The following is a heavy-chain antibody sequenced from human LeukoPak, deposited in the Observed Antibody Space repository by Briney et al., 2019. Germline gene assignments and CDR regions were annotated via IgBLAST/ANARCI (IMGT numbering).Heavy chain of an antibody. CDR2: ISSSSSYI. J-gene: IGHJ4*02. V-gene: IGHV3-21*01. CDR3: ASWRYCSSTSCLGNYFDY. D-gene: IGHD2-2*01. Sequence: GGSLRLSCAASGFIFSSYSMNWVRQAPGKGLEWVSSISSSSSYIYYADSVKGRFTISRDNAKNSLYLQMNGLRAEDTAVYYCASWRYCSSTSCLGNYFDYWGQGTLVTVSS. CDR1: GFIFSSYS.